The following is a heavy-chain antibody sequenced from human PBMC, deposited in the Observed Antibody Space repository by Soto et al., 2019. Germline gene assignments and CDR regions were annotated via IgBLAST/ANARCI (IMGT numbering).Heavy chain of an antibody. J-gene: IGHJ6*02. D-gene: IGHD6-13*01. V-gene: IGHV1-69*13. Sequence: SVKVSCKASGGTFSSYAISWVRQAPGQGLEWMGGIIPIFGTANYAQKFQGRVTITADESTSTAYMELSSLRSEDTAVYYCARDQQQLADYYYYGMDVWGQGTTVTVSS. CDR2: IIPIFGTA. CDR3: ARDQQQLADYYYYGMDV. CDR1: GGTFSSYA.